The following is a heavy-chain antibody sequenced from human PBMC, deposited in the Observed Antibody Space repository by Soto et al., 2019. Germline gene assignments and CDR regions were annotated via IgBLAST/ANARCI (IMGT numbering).Heavy chain of an antibody. J-gene: IGHJ6*02. CDR3: ARGRSSWYQDGMEV. CDR2: ISYDGSNK. Sequence: QVQLVESGGGVVQPGRSLRLSCAASGFTFSSYAMHWVRQAPGKGLEWVAVISYDGSNKYYADSVKGRFTISRDNSNNPLYLQMTSRRADETAVYYCARGRSSWYQDGMEVWGQGTTVTVSS. D-gene: IGHD6-13*01. V-gene: IGHV3-30-3*01. CDR1: GFTFSSYA.